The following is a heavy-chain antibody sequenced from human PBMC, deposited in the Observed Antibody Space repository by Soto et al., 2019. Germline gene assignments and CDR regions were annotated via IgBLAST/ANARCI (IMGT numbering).Heavy chain of an antibody. CDR3: ARGAVTNYYEY. CDR2: IYYSGIT. J-gene: IGHJ4*02. D-gene: IGHD4-17*01. Sequence: QVQLQESGPGLVKPSQTLSLTCTVSGGSISSGDYYWSWIRQPPGKGLEWFGYIYYSGITYYNPSRKSRVTLSVDTSKNQFSLKLSSVTAADTAVYYCARGAVTNYYEYWGQGTLVTVSS. V-gene: IGHV4-30-4*01. CDR1: GGSISSGDYY.